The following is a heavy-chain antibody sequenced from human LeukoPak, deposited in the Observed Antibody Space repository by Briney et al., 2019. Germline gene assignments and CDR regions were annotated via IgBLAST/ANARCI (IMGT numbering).Heavy chain of an antibody. Sequence: PSETLSLTCSVSGGSLNSVRFHWGWIRKPPGKVLEWISTIFYYGSSYYNPCLKSRVTISVNTSKSQLSLELSSVTAADTAIYYCARHSVTEMVFGFDNWGQGTLVTVSS. CDR3: ARHSVTEMVFGFDN. J-gene: IGHJ4*02. D-gene: IGHD3/OR15-3a*01. V-gene: IGHV4-39*01. CDR2: IFYYGSS. CDR1: GGSLNSVRFH.